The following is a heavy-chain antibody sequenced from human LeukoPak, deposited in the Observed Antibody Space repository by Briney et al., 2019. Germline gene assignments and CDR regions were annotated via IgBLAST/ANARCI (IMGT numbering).Heavy chain of an antibody. CDR3: ARAGISYYYYGMDV. CDR1: GYTFTGYY. CDR2: INPNSGGT. V-gene: IGHV1-2*02. J-gene: IGHJ6*02. D-gene: IGHD1-1*01. Sequence: ASVTVSCKASGYTFTGYYMHWVRQAPGQGLEWMGWINPNSGGTNYAQKFQGRVTMTRDTSISTAYMELSRLRSDDTAVYYCARAGISYYYYGMDVWGQGTTVTVSS.